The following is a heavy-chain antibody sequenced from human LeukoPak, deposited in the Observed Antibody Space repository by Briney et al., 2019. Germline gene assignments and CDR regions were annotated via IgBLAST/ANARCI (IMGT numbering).Heavy chain of an antibody. CDR1: GFIFSDYY. Sequence: GGSLRLSCAASGFIFSDYYMSWIRQAPGKGLEWISYISSSSSSYTNYVDSVKGRFTISRDNAKNSLYLQMNSLRAEDTAVYYCARAVSVSSYYFDCWGQGTLVTVSS. D-gene: IGHD5/OR15-5a*01. J-gene: IGHJ4*02. V-gene: IGHV3-11*05. CDR2: ISSSSSSYT. CDR3: ARAVSVSSYYFDC.